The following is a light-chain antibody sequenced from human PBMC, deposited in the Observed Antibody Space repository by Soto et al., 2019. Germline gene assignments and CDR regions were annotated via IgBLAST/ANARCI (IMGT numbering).Light chain of an antibody. Sequence: QSALAQPASVSGSPGQSITISCGGTSSDVGAYIYVSWYQQYPGKAPKLIIYEVNNRPSGVSGRFSGSKFDTTAYLTISGLQAEDEADYYCSSYSDSDTKVFGTGTKVTVL. V-gene: IGLV2-14*03. J-gene: IGLJ1*01. CDR2: EVN. CDR3: SSYSDSDTKV. CDR1: SSDVGAYIY.